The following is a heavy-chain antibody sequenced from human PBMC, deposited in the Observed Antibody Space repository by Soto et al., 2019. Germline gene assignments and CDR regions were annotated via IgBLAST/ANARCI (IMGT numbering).Heavy chain of an antibody. Sequence: LRLSCAASGFTFSRYGMNWLRQAPGKGLEWVASISSSTSYVYYADSVNGRFSTSRDNAKNILYLEMYALRTEDTAVYYCARDPSEGRVGNWFESWGQGTLVTVSS. CDR1: GFTFSRYG. CDR2: ISSSTSYV. J-gene: IGHJ5*01. CDR3: ARDPSEGRVGNWFES. D-gene: IGHD2-2*01. V-gene: IGHV3-21*06.